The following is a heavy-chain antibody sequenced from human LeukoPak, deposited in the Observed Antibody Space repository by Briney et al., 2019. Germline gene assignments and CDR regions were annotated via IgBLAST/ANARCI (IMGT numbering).Heavy chain of an antibody. D-gene: IGHD5-12*01. CDR2: ISAYNGNT. Sequence: ISAYNGNTNYAQKLQGRVTMTTDTSTSTAYMELRSLRSDDTAVYYCARETGYSGYDSFFGYWGQGTLVTVSS. V-gene: IGHV1-18*01. J-gene: IGHJ4*02. CDR3: ARETGYSGYDSFFGY.